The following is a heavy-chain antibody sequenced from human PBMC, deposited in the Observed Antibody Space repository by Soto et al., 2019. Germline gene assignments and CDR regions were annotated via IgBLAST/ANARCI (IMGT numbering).Heavy chain of an antibody. J-gene: IGHJ4*02. Sequence: EVQLMESGGGLVQPGGSLRLSCAASGFTFSSYAMSWVRQAPGKGLEWVSSISTSGGSTYYADSVKGRFTISRDNSKNTLYLQMNSLRAEDRALYYCAKNYYFDSWGQGTRPTVSS. CDR2: ISTSGGST. V-gene: IGHV3-23*01. CDR3: AKNYYFDS. CDR1: GFTFSSYA. D-gene: IGHD3-10*01.